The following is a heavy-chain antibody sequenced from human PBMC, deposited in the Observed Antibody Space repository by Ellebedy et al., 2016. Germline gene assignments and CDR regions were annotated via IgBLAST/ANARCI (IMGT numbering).Heavy chain of an antibody. Sequence: KISCKGSGYTFTSYGISWVRQAPGQGLEWMGRIIHILGIANYAQKFQGRVTITADKSTSTAYMELSSLRSEDTAVYYCATDSGSYSPWGQGTMVTVSS. J-gene: IGHJ3*01. V-gene: IGHV1-69*04. D-gene: IGHD1-26*01. CDR2: IIHILGIA. CDR3: ATDSGSYSP. CDR1: GYTFTSYG.